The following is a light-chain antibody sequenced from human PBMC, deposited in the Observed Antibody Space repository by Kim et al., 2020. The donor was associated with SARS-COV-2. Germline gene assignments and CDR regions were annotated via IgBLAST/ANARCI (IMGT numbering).Light chain of an antibody. CDR3: AAWDDSLNGVI. V-gene: IGLV1-44*01. CDR1: RPNIGSNA. J-gene: IGLJ2*01. CDR2: SND. Sequence: GQRVTISCSGSRPNIGSNAVNWYQQLPGTAPKLLIYSNDHRPSGVPDRFSGSKSGTSASLAISGLQSEDEADYYCAAWDDSLNGVIFGGGTQLTVL.